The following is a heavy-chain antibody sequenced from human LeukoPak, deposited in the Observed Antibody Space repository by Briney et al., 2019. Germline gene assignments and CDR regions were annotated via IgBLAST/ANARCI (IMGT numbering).Heavy chain of an antibody. CDR2: IIPIFGTA. CDR3: ARWEYSSSWPHFDY. V-gene: IGHV1-69*05. J-gene: IGHJ4*02. D-gene: IGHD6-13*01. CDR1: GYTFTSYG. Sequence: GASVKVSCKASGYTFTSYGISWVRQAPGQGLEWMGGIIPIFGTANYAQKFRGRVTITTGESTSTAYMELSSLRSEDTAVYYCARWEYSSSWPHFDYWGQGTLVTVSS.